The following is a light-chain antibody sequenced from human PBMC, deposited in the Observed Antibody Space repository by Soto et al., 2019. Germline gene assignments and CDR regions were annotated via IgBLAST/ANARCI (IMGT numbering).Light chain of an antibody. V-gene: IGKV3-20*01. J-gene: IGKJ5*01. Sequence: VLTQSPDTLSLSPGERATLSCRASQLASRQYLSWYQQKPGQAPRLLIYDASNRATGIPARFSGSGSGTDFTLTISRLEPEDFAVYCCQQHGTSPITFGQGTRLE. CDR3: QQHGTSPIT. CDR2: DAS. CDR1: QLASRQY.